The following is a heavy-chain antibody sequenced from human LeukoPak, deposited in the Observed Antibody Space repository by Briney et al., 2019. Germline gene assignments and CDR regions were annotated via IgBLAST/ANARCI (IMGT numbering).Heavy chain of an antibody. CDR2: IKQDGSET. D-gene: IGHD4-17*01. CDR3: ARDLYGDYSPFDY. V-gene: IGHV3-7*04. CDR1: GFTFSTYW. J-gene: IGHJ4*02. Sequence: SGGSLRLSCVISGFTFSTYWMTWVRQAPGKGLEWVANIKQDGSETYYVDSVKGRFTISRDNAKNSLYLQMNSLRAEDTAVYYCARDLYGDYSPFDYWGQGTLVTVSS.